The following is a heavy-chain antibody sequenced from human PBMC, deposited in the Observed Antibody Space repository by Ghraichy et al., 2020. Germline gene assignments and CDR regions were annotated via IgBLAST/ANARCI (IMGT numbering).Heavy chain of an antibody. CDR2: ISGGGGST. CDR3: AKTRIAARPWIDY. Sequence: LSLTCAASGFTFISYAMSWVRQAPGKGLEWVSAISGGGGSTYYADSVKGRFTISRDNSKNTLYLQMNSLRAEDTAVYYCAKTRIAARPWIDYWGQGTLITVSS. V-gene: IGHV3-23*01. D-gene: IGHD6-6*01. J-gene: IGHJ4*02. CDR1: GFTFISYA.